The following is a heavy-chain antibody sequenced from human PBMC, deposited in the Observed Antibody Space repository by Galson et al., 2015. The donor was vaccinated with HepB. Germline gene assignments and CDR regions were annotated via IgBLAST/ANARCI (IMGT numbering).Heavy chain of an antibody. D-gene: IGHD2-21*01. CDR2: IRSKANNYAT. J-gene: IGHJ6*02. CDR3: TRLSQDLAYWGGDCYSGMDV. V-gene: IGHV3-73*01. Sequence: SLRLSCAASGSTISGSGMHWVRQAPGKGLEWVGRIRSKANNYATAYAASVKGRFTISRDDSKNTAYLQMNSLKTEDTAVYYCTRLSQDLAYWGGDCYSGMDVWGQGTTVTVSS. CDR1: GSTISGSG.